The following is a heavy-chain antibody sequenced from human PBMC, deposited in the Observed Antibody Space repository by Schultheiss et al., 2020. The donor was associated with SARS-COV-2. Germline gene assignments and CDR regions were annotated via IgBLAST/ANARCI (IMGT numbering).Heavy chain of an antibody. D-gene: IGHD2-2*01. CDR3: AKGGYCSSTSCYSDAFDI. V-gene: IGHV3-23*01. CDR2: ISGSGGST. Sequence: GGSLRLSCAASGFTFSSYGMNWVRQAPGKGLEWVSAISGSGGSTYYADSVKGRFTISRDNSKNTLYLQMNSLRAEDTAVYYCAKGGYCSSTSCYSDAFDIWGQGTMVTVSS. J-gene: IGHJ3*02. CDR1: GFTFSSYG.